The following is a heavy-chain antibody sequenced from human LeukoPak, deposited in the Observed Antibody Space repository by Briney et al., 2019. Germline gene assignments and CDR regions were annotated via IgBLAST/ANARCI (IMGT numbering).Heavy chain of an antibody. CDR3: ARDPSRDNWFDP. V-gene: IGHV1-69*06. CDR2: IIPIFGTA. CDR1: GGTFSSYA. J-gene: IGHJ5*02. Sequence: SVRVSCKASGGTFSSYAISWVRQAPGQGLEWMGGIIPIFGTANYAQKFQGRVTITADKSTSTAYMKLSSLRSEDTAVYYCARDPSRDNWFDPWGQGTLVTVSS.